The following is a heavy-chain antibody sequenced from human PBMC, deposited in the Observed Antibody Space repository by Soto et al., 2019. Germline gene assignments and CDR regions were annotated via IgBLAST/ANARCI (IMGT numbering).Heavy chain of an antibody. CDR2: IYYSGST. V-gene: IGHV4-59*01. Sequence: SETLSRTCTASGGSISSYYWSWIRQPPGKGLEWIGYIYYSGSTNYNPSLKSRVTISVDTSKNQFSLKLSSVTAADTAVYYCARDRVVGYDILTGYYKGAYYYYGMDVWGQGTTVTVSS. D-gene: IGHD3-9*01. J-gene: IGHJ6*02. CDR3: ARDRVVGYDILTGYYKGAYYYYGMDV. CDR1: GGSISSYY.